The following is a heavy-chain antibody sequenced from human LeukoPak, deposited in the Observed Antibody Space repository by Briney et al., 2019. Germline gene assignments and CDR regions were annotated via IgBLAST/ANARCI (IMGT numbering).Heavy chain of an antibody. CDR1: GYSISSGYY. Sequence: SETLSLTCTVSGYSISSGYYWGWIRQPPGKGLEWIGSIYHSGSTYYNPSLKSRVTISVDTSKNQFSLKLSSVTAADTAVYYCARAPCSGGSCYVPSMAFDPWGQGTLVTVSS. D-gene: IGHD2-15*01. CDR2: IYHSGST. CDR3: ARAPCSGGSCYVPSMAFDP. J-gene: IGHJ5*02. V-gene: IGHV4-38-2*02.